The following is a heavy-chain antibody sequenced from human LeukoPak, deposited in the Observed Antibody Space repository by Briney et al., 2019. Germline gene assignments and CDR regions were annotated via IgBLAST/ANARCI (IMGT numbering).Heavy chain of an antibody. CDR1: GFTFSSYA. Sequence: GGSLRLSCAASGFTFSSYAMHWVRQAPGKGLEWVAVTSSDLNVKLYADSVKGRFTISRDNSRSTLYLQMDSLRPEDTAIYYCAREGYYGSGSPPSLYFDYWGQGTLVTVSS. D-gene: IGHD3-10*01. CDR2: TSSDLNVK. CDR3: AREGYYGSGSPPSLYFDY. V-gene: IGHV3-30-3*01. J-gene: IGHJ4*02.